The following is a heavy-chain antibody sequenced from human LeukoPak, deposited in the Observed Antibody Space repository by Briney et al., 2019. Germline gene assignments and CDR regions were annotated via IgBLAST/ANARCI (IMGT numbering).Heavy chain of an antibody. D-gene: IGHD3-16*01. J-gene: IGHJ4*02. Sequence: GEPLKISCKGSGYNFPRYWIGWVRQMPGKGLEWMGIFNPGNSNSRYNPSFQGQVIISADTSISTAYLQWSGLKASDTAIYYCARGGDYYDYWGQGTLVTVSS. V-gene: IGHV5-51*01. CDR3: ARGGDYYDY. CDR2: FNPGNSNS. CDR1: GYNFPRYW.